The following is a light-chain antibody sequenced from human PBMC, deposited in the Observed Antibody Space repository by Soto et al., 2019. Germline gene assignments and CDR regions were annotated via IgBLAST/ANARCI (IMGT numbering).Light chain of an antibody. CDR1: QSVGNN. V-gene: IGKV3-11*01. CDR3: QQHAKWPLT. CDR2: EAS. J-gene: IGKJ4*01. Sequence: EIVLTQSPATLSLSPGERATLSCRASQSVGNNLAWYQQKRGQAPGLLIYEASTTATGIPARFSGSGSGTDGTLIISSREPEDFAVYYCQQHAKWPLTFGGGTKVEIK.